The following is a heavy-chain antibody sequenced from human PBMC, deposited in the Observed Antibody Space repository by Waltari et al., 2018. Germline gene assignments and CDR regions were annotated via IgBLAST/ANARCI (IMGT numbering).Heavy chain of an antibody. J-gene: IGHJ4*02. V-gene: IGHV1-3*01. D-gene: IGHD2-15*01. CDR2: INAGNGNT. Sequence: QVQLVQSGAEVKKPWASVKVSCKASGYTFTSYSMHWVRQAPGQRLEWMGWINAGNGNTKYSQKFQGRVTITRDTSASTAYMELSSLRSEDTAVYYCARGPKLTYYFDYWGQGTLVTVSS. CDR3: ARGPKLTYYFDY. CDR1: GYTFTSYS.